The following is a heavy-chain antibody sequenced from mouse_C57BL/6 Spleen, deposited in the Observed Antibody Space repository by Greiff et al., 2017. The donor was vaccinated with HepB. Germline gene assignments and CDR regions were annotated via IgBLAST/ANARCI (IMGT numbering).Heavy chain of an antibody. D-gene: IGHD2-1*01. Sequence: VKLMESGPELVKPGASVKISCKASGYSFTSYYIHWVKQRPGQGLEWIGWIYPGSGNTKYNEKFKGKATLTADTSSSTAYMQLSSLTSEDSAVYYCARSLYRGYFDYWGQGTTLTVSS. CDR1: GYSFTSYY. CDR3: ARSLYRGYFDY. J-gene: IGHJ2*01. CDR2: IYPGSGNT. V-gene: IGHV1-66*01.